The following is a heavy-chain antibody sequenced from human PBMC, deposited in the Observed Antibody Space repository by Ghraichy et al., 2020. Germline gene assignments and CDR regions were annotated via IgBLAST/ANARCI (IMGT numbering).Heavy chain of an antibody. CDR1: GFTFSSYW. CDR3: ARDISWSGYSFDY. D-gene: IGHD3-3*01. V-gene: IGHV3-7*03. Sequence: GESLNISCAASGFTFSSYWMSWVRQAPGKGLEWVANIKQDGSEKYYVDSVKGRFTISRDNAKNSLYLQMNSLRAEDTAVYYCARDISWSGYSFDYWGQGALVTVSS. CDR2: IKQDGSEK. J-gene: IGHJ4*02.